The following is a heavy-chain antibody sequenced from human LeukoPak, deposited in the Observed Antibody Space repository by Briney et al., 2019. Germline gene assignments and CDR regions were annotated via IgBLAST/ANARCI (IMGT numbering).Heavy chain of an antibody. J-gene: IGHJ3*02. D-gene: IGHD2-15*01. V-gene: IGHV4-31*03. CDR3: ARVTVVAAGRDPGSAFDI. CDR2: IYYSGST. Sequence: PSETLSLTCTVSGGSISSGGYYWSWIRQHPGKGLEWIGYIYYSGSTYYNPSLKSRVTISVDTSKNQFSLKLSSVTAADTAVYYCARVTVVAAGRDPGSAFDIWGQGTMVTVSS. CDR1: GGSISSGGYY.